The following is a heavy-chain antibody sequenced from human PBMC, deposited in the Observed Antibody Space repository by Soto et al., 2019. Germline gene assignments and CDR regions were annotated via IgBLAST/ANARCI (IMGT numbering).Heavy chain of an antibody. CDR3: ARVGGVSSGWYYFDY. D-gene: IGHD6-19*01. CDR1: GYTFTGYY. CDR2: INPNSGGT. J-gene: IGHJ4*02. Sequence: ASVKVSCKASGYTFTGYYMHWVRQAPGQGLEWMGWINPNSGGTNYAQKFQGRVTMTRDTSISTAYMELSRLRSDDTAVYYCARVGGVSSGWYYFDYWGQGTLVTVSS. V-gene: IGHV1-2*02.